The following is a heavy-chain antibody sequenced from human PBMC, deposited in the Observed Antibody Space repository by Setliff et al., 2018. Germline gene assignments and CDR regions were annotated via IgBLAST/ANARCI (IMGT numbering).Heavy chain of an antibody. CDR1: GYTFTSYG. D-gene: IGHD3-3*01. Sequence: ASVKVSCKASGYTFTSYGISWVRQAPGQGLEWMGWISVYNGKTKYAQKFQGRVTMTTDTSTRTAYMEVTSLRSDDTAVYYCATKRLYYNFWSGYSSADAFDIWGQGTMVTVSS. CDR2: ISVYNGKT. V-gene: IGHV1-18*01. CDR3: ATKRLYYNFWSGYSSADAFDI. J-gene: IGHJ3*02.